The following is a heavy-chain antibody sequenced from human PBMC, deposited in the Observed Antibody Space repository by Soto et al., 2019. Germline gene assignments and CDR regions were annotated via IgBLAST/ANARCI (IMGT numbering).Heavy chain of an antibody. CDR1: GGSISSGDYY. Sequence: PSETLSLTCTVSGGSISSGDYYWSWIRQPPGKGLEWIGYIYYSGSTYYNPSLKSRVTISVDTSKNQFSLKLSPVTAADTAVYYCARDVRWLQLGAFDIWGQGTMVTVSS. J-gene: IGHJ3*02. CDR3: ARDVRWLQLGAFDI. D-gene: IGHD5-12*01. V-gene: IGHV4-30-4*01. CDR2: IYYSGST.